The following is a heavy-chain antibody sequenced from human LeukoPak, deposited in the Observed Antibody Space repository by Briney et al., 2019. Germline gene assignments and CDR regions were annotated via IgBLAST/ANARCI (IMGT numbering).Heavy chain of an antibody. V-gene: IGHV4-4*07. CDR2: IYTSGST. D-gene: IGHD5-18*01. J-gene: IGHJ3*02. CDR1: GGSISSYY. CDR3: AREVPSTREYSYGPDAFDI. Sequence: SETLSPTCTVSGGSISSYYWSWIRQPAGKGLEWIGRIYTSGSTNYNPSLKSRVTMSVDTSKNQFSLKLSSVTAADTAVYYCAREVPSTREYSYGPDAFDIWGQGTMVTVSS.